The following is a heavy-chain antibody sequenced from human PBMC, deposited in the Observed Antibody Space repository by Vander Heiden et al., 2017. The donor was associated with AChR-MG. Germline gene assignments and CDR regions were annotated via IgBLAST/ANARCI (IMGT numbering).Heavy chain of an antibody. V-gene: IGHV1-8*01. CDR3: ARWDSWFDP. Sequence: QVQLVQSGAEVKKPGASVKVSCKDSGYTFTSYVIDWVRQATGQGLEWMGWMNPNSSNTGYAQKFQGRATMTRNTSISTAYMELSSLRSEDTAVYYCARWDSWFDPWGQGTLVTVSS. J-gene: IGHJ5*02. D-gene: IGHD1-26*01. CDR2: MNPNSSNT. CDR1: GYTFTSYV.